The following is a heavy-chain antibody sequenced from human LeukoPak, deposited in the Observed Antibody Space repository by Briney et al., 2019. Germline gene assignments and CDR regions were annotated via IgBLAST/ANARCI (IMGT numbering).Heavy chain of an antibody. CDR1: GGTFSSYA. D-gene: IGHD1-1*01. Sequence: SVKVSCKASGGTFSSYAISWVRQAPGQGLEWMGGIIPIFGTANYAQKFQGRVTITTDESTSTAYMELSSLRSEDTAVYYCARSEMGASVYNWNDLYYFDYWGQGTLVTVSS. CDR3: ARSEMGASVYNWNDLYYFDY. J-gene: IGHJ4*02. V-gene: IGHV1-69*05. CDR2: IIPIFGTA.